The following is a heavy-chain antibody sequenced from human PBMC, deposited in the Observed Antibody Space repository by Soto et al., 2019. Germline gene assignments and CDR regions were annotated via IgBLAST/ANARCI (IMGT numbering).Heavy chain of an antibody. D-gene: IGHD5-12*01. CDR3: ARDRGDGYNFVDY. J-gene: IGHJ4*02. CDR2: IIPILGIA. Sequence: QVQLVQSGAEVKKPGSSVKVSCKASRGTFSSYTISWVRQAPGQGLEWMGRIIPILGIANYAQKFQGRVTITADKSTSTAYMELSSLRSEDTAVYYCARDRGDGYNFVDYWGQGTLVTVSS. CDR1: RGTFSSYT. V-gene: IGHV1-69*08.